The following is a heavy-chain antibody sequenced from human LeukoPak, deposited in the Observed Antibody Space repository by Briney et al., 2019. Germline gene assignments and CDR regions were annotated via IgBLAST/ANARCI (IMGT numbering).Heavy chain of an antibody. J-gene: IGHJ6*02. Sequence: GGSLRLSCAASGFTFSSYGMHWVRQAPGKGLEWVAVISYDGSNKYYADSVKGRFTISRDNSKNTLYLQMNSLRAEDTAVYYCARDSDPRYYYYGMDVWGQGTTVTVSS. V-gene: IGHV3-30*03. CDR2: ISYDGSNK. CDR3: ARDSDPRYYYYGMDV. CDR1: GFTFSSYG.